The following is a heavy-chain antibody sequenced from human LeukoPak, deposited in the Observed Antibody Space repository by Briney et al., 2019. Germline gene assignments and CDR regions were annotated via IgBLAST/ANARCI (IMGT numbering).Heavy chain of an antibody. CDR2: ISGSGGST. CDR3: AKNLVWGYSYGIAFDY. CDR1: GFTFSSYA. Sequence: GGSLRLSCAASGFTFSSYAMSWVRQAPGKGLEWVSAISGSGGSTYYADSVKGRFTISRDSSKNTLYLQMNSLRAEDTAVYYCAKNLVWGYSYGIAFDYWGQGTLVTVSS. V-gene: IGHV3-23*01. D-gene: IGHD5-18*01. J-gene: IGHJ4*02.